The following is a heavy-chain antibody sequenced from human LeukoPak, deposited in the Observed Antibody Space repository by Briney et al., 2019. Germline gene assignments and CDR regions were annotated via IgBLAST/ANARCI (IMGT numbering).Heavy chain of an antibody. CDR3: ARHRAYSSSSPFDY. D-gene: IGHD6-6*01. CDR2: IYYTGST. CDR1: GGSISSFY. J-gene: IGHJ4*02. V-gene: IGHV4-59*08. Sequence: SETLSLTCSVSGGSISSFYWSWIRQPPGKGLEWIGYIYYTGSTNYNPSLKSRVTMFVDMSKNQFSLRLSSVTAADTAVYYCARHRAYSSSSPFDYWGPGTQVTVSS.